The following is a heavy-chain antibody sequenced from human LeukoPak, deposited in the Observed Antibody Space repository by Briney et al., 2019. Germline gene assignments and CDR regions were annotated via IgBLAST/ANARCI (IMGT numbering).Heavy chain of an antibody. V-gene: IGHV3-21*01. D-gene: IGHD1-1*01. CDR3: ARVPCAGTGGDY. CDR2: ISSSSSYI. J-gene: IGHJ4*02. CDR1: GFTFSSYS. Sequence: PGGSLRLSCAASGFTFSSYSMNWVRQAPGKWLEWVSSISSSSSYIYYADSVKSRYTIARDNAKNSLYLQMNSLRAEDTAVYYCARVPCAGTGGDYWGQGTLVTVSS.